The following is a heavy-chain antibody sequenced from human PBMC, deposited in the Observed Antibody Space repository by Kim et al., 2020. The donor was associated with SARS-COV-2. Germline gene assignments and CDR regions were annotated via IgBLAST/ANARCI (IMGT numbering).Heavy chain of an antibody. J-gene: IGHJ6*02. Sequence: GGSLRLSCAASGFTFSSYGMHWVRQAPGKGLEWVAVISYDGSNKYYADSVKGRFTISRDNSKNTLYLQMNSLRAEDTAVYYCAREGGYSSGWYPYYYYGMDVWGQGTTVTVSS. CDR1: GFTFSSYG. V-gene: IGHV3-33*05. D-gene: IGHD6-19*01. CDR2: ISYDGSNK. CDR3: AREGGYSSGWYPYYYYGMDV.